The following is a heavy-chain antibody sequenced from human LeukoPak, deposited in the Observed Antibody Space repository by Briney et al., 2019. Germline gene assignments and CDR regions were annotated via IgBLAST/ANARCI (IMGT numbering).Heavy chain of an antibody. D-gene: IGHD3-10*01. CDR2: IKQDGSEI. CDR1: GFIFSSYW. CDR3: AREQLWFGEFHDAFDI. Sequence: GGSLRLSCAASGFIFSSYWMSWVRQAPGKGLEWMAYIKQDGSEIKYVDSVKGRFTISRDNAKNSLYLQMHSLRAEDTAVYYCAREQLWFGEFHDAFDIWGQGTMVTVSS. J-gene: IGHJ3*02. V-gene: IGHV3-7*01.